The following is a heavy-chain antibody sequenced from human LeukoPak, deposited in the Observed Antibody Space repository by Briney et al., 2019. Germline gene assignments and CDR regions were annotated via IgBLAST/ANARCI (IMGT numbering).Heavy chain of an antibody. D-gene: IGHD2-15*01. J-gene: IGHJ4*02. V-gene: IGHV3-23*01. Sequence: PGGSLRLSCAASGFTFTSYAMSWVRQTPGKGLEWVSTFSGSVDTTYYADSVKGRFTISRDNSKNTLDLQMSSLGAEDTAVYYCAKATLPTCGGARCYYFDNWGQGTLVTVSS. CDR2: FSGSVDTT. CDR3: AKATLPTCGGARCYYFDN. CDR1: GFTFTSYA.